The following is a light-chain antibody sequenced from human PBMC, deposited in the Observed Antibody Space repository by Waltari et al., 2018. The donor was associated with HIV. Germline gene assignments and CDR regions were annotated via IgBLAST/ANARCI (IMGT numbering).Light chain of an antibody. V-gene: IGLV2-14*01. Sequence: QSALTQPASVSGSPGQSVTISCTGTNSDLGDYNYVSWYHQHPVKAPKLIIFAVSNRPPGVSNRFSGAKSGNTASLTISGLQAEDEADYYCSSYTSTITVVFGGGTKVTVL. CDR3: SSYTSTITVV. J-gene: IGLJ2*01. CDR2: AVS. CDR1: NSDLGDYNY.